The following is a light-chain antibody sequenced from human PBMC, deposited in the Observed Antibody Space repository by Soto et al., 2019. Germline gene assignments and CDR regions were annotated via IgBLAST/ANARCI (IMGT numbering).Light chain of an antibody. CDR2: DVT. V-gene: IGLV2-14*03. Sequence: QSALTQPASVSGSPGQSITISCTGTPHDIAVYSYVAWYQQHPGNAPNLMIYDVTTRPSGVSDRFSGSKSGDTASLTISGLQAEDEAIYYCRSYRSGSTTVVFGGWTKRTVL. J-gene: IGLJ3*02. CDR1: PHDIAVYSY. CDR3: RSYRSGSTTVV.